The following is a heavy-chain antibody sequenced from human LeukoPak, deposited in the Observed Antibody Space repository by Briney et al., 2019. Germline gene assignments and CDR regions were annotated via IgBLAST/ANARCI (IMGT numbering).Heavy chain of an antibody. CDR2: IHYSGST. CDR1: GGSVSSHY. Sequence: PSETLSLTCTVSGGSVSSHYWSWIRQPPGKGLEWIGYIHYSGSTNYNPSLKSRVTMSLDTSKNLFSLKLTSVTAADTALYYCARSLSMIVDMRWFDPWGQGTLVTVSS. V-gene: IGHV4-59*02. J-gene: IGHJ5*02. CDR3: ARSLSMIVDMRWFDP. D-gene: IGHD3-22*01.